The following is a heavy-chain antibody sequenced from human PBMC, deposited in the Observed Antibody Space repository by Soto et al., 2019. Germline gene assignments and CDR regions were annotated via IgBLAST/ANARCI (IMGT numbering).Heavy chain of an antibody. CDR3: AAQATGYFVPFDF. CDR1: GFSFSTCA. D-gene: IGHD3-22*01. V-gene: IGHV3-23*01. Sequence: EVQLLESGGGLVQPGGSLRLSCAASGFSFSTCAVSWVRQAPGKGLEWVSSISASGDTTHYAESVRGRFTISRDNSRNTLHLQMSSLTAEDTAIYSCAAQATGYFVPFDFWCRGTLVTVSS. J-gene: IGHJ4*02. CDR2: ISASGDTT.